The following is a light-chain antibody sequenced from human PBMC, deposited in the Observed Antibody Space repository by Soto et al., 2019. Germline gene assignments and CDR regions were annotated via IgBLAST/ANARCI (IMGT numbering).Light chain of an antibody. CDR1: QSVLYSSNNKNY. J-gene: IGKJ1*01. CDR3: QQYYSTLTWT. Sequence: DIVMTQSPDSLAVSLGERATINCKSSQSVLYSSNNKNYLAWYQQKPGQPPKLLIYWASTRESCVPDRFSGSGSGTDFTLTISSLQAEDVVVYYCQQYYSTLTWTFGQGTKVEIK. CDR2: WAS. V-gene: IGKV4-1*01.